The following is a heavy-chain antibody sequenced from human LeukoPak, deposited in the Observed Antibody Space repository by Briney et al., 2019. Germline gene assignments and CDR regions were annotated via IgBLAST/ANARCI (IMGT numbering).Heavy chain of an antibody. CDR3: ARDGSGYSSGWYSTDY. J-gene: IGHJ4*02. CDR2: ISSSSSYI. Sequence: GGSLRLSCAASGFTFNSYSMNWVRQAPGKGLEWVSSISSSSSYIYYADSVKGRFTISRDNAKNSLYLQMNSLRAEDTAVYYCARDGSGYSSGWYSTDYWGQGTLVTVSS. D-gene: IGHD6-19*01. CDR1: GFTFNSYS. V-gene: IGHV3-21*01.